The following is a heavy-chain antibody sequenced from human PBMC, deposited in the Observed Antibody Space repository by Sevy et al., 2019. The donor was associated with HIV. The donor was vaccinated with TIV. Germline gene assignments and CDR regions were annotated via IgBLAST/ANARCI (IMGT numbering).Heavy chain of an antibody. CDR3: VREGLGGFSYSLDC. CDR2: MNQDGTER. D-gene: IGHD3-16*01. CDR1: GFSFSTYW. V-gene: IGHV3-7*01. J-gene: IGHJ4*02. Sequence: GGSLRLSCAASGFSFSTYWMTWVRQAPGKGLEWVATMNQDGTERDYVDSVKGRFTISRDNTKTSLFLQMNSLSAEDTGVYYFVREGLGGFSYSLDCWGQGTLVTVS.